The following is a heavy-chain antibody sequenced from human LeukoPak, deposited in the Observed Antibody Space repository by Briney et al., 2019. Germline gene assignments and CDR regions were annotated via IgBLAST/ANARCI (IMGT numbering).Heavy chain of an antibody. CDR3: AGYSSGWMDF. CDR1: TGSFSGYY. V-gene: IGHV4-34*01. CDR2: INHSGNT. Sequence: SETLSLTCVVFTGSFSGYYWSWIRQPPGTGLEWIGEINHSGNTNYNPSLKSRVTISVDTPKNQFSLKLSSVTATDTAVYYCAGYSSGWMDFWGQGTLVTVSS. J-gene: IGHJ4*02. D-gene: IGHD6-19*01.